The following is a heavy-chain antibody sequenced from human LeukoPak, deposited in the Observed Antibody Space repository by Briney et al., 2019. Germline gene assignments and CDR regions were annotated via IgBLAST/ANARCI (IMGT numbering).Heavy chain of an antibody. CDR1: GGSIRSYY. J-gene: IGHJ4*02. CDR3: ARHWAAADGFDY. CDR2: IYYTGNT. V-gene: IGHV4-59*08. Sequence: SETLSLTCTVSGGSIRSYYGSWIRQPPGKGLVWIGYIYYTGNTIYNPSLNSRVTISVDTSKNQFSLKLSSVTAADTAVYYCARHWAAADGFDYWGQGTLVTVSS. D-gene: IGHD6-25*01.